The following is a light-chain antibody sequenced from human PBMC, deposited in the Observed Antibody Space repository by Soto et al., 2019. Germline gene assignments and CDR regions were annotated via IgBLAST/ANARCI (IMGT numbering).Light chain of an antibody. CDR3: QQSYSEWT. Sequence: DIQMTQAPSSLSASVGDRVTITCRASQSISTYLNWYQQGPGKAPKLLIYAASRLQVGVPSRFSGSGSRTDFTLTISSLQPEDFATYYCQQSYSEWTFGQGTKVDVK. V-gene: IGKV1-39*01. J-gene: IGKJ1*01. CDR1: QSISTY. CDR2: AAS.